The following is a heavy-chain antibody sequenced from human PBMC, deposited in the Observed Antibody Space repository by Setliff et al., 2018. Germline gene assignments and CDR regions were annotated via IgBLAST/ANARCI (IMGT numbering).Heavy chain of an antibody. D-gene: IGHD3-22*01. J-gene: IGHJ4*02. V-gene: IGHV1-18*01. Sequence: GASVKVSCKASGYTFTSYGISWVRQAPGQGLEWMGWISAYNGNTNYAQKLQGRVTMTTDTSTSTAYMELRSLRSDDTAVYYCARDHHPAYYYDSSGLGNDYWGQGTLVTVSS. CDR1: GYTFTSYG. CDR3: ARDHHPAYYYDSSGLGNDY. CDR2: ISAYNGNT.